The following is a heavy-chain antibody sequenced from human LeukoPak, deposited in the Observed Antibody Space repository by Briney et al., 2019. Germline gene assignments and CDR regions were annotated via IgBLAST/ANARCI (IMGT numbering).Heavy chain of an antibody. Sequence: KISCKGSGYSFTSYWISWVRQAPGQGLEWMGGIIPIFGTANYAQKFQGRVTITADKSTSTAYMELSSLRSEDTAVYYCARDKGKITMNEVRGASDYWGQGTLVTVSS. CDR3: ARDKGKITMNEVRGASDY. CDR2: IIPIFGTA. D-gene: IGHD3-22*01. CDR1: GYSFTSYW. J-gene: IGHJ4*02. V-gene: IGHV1-69*06.